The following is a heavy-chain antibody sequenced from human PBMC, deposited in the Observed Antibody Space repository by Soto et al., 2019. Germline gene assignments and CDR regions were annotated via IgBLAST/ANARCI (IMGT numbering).Heavy chain of an antibody. J-gene: IGHJ6*02. D-gene: IGHD3-10*01. CDR3: APGRGVRGVIINTYSYYGLDV. CDR2: INHSGST. CDR1: GGSFSGYY. Sequence: SETLSLTCAVYGGSFSGYYWSWIRQPPGKVLEWIGEINHSGSTNYNPSLKSRVTISVDTSKNQFSLKLSSVRAADTAVYYCAPGRGVRGVIINTYSYYGLDVWGQGTTVTVSS. V-gene: IGHV4-34*01.